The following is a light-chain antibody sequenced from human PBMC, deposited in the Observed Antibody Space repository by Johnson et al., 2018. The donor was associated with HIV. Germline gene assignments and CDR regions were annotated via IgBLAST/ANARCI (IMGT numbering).Light chain of an antibody. J-gene: IGLJ1*01. CDR3: GTWDNSLTVGV. CDR2: DNN. V-gene: IGLV1-51*01. CDR1: TSNFGDKF. Sequence: QSSLTQPPSVSAAPGQNVTISCSGSTSNFGDKFVSWYQHLPKTAPKLLIYDNNKRPSGIPDRFSGSKSGTSATLAITGLQTGDEADYYCGTWDNSLTVGVFGSGTKVTVL.